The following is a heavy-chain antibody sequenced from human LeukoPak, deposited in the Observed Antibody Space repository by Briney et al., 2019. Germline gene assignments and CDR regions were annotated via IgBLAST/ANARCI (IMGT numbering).Heavy chain of an antibody. CDR2: INHSGST. J-gene: IGHJ4*02. CDR1: GGSFRGYY. V-gene: IGHV4-34*01. Sequence: SETLSLTCAVYGGSFRGYYWSWIRQPPGKGLEWIGEINHSGSTNYNPSLKRRVTISVDPSKHHFSLKLSSVTAADTAVYYCARGERSNVDIVATSPFVIFDYWGQGTLVTVSS. D-gene: IGHD5-12*01. CDR3: ARGERSNVDIVATSPFVIFDY.